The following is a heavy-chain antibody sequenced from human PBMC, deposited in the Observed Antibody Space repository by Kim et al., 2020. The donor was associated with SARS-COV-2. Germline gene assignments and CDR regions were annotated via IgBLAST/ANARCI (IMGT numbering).Heavy chain of an antibody. CDR2: ISYDGSNK. J-gene: IGHJ3*02. Sequence: GGSLRLSCAASGFTFSSYAMHWVRQAPGKGLEWVAVISYDGSNKYYVDSVKGRFTISRDNSKNTLYLQMNSLRAEDTAVYYCARGGGLRFLEWLSLGAFDIWGQGTVVTVTS. D-gene: IGHD3-3*01. CDR1: GFTFSSYA. CDR3: ARGGGLRFLEWLSLGAFDI. V-gene: IGHV3-30*04.